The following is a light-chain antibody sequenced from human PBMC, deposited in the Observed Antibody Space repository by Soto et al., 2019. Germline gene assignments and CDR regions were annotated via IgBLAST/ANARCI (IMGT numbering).Light chain of an antibody. CDR3: QQSYSTPRT. CDR2: AAS. J-gene: IGKJ1*01. CDR1: QSISSY. Sequence: DIKMSQSPSSLSASVGDRVTITCRASQSISSYLNWYQQKPGKAPKLLIYAASSLQSGVPSRFSGSGSGTDFTLTISSLQPEDFATYYCQQSYSTPRTFGQGTNVDI. V-gene: IGKV1-39*01.